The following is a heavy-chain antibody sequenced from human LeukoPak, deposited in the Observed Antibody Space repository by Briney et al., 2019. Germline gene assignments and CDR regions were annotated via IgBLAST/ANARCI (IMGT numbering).Heavy chain of an antibody. CDR1: QSTFYSYW. CDR3: AGGGFSGLDR. Sequence: PGGSLRLSCAASQSTFYSYWMHWVRQVPGKGLAWVSRVNSDVTSTSYADSVKGRFTVSRDNTKNTLYLQMDSLRVDDTAVYYCAGGGFSGLDRWGQGIVVTVSS. V-gene: IGHV3-74*01. CDR2: VNSDVTST. D-gene: IGHD4-23*01. J-gene: IGHJ5*02.